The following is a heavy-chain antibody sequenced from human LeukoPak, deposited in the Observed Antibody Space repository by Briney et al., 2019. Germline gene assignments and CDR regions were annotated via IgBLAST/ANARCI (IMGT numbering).Heavy chain of an antibody. CDR2: IKPDGSGK. J-gene: IGHJ4*02. CDR3: TRCAVAAAGDY. V-gene: IGHV3-7*01. CDR1: GLTFSSYW. Sequence: GGSLRLSCAASGLTFSSYWMSWVRQAPGKGPEWVANIKPDGSGKYYVDSVKGRFTISRDNAENSLFLHMNSLRAEDTAVYYCTRCAVAAAGDYWGRGTLVTVSS. D-gene: IGHD6-13*01.